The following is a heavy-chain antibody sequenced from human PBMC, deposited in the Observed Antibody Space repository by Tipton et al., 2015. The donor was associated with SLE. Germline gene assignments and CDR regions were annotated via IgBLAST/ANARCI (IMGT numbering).Heavy chain of an antibody. CDR1: GFTFSAYW. CDR2: ISGSGGST. CDR3: AKARYSSGWLVDY. D-gene: IGHD6-19*01. Sequence: SLRLSCAASGFTFSAYWMTWVRRAPGKGLEWVSAISGSGGSTYYADSVKGRFTISRDNSKNTLYLQMNSLRAEDTAVYYCAKARYSSGWLVDYWGQGTLVTVSS. V-gene: IGHV3-23*01. J-gene: IGHJ4*02.